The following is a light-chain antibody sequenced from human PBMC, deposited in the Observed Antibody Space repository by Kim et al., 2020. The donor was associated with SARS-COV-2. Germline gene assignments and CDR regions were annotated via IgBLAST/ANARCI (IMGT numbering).Light chain of an antibody. CDR2: DVS. CDR1: NSDVGGYNY. CDR3: SSYTSSSTLYV. V-gene: IGLV2-14*03. Sequence: QSITIACTGTNSDVGGYNYVSWYQRHPGKAPKLMIYDVSNRPSGVSNRFSGSKSGNTASLTISGLQAEDEADYYCSSYTSSSTLYVFGTGTKVTVL. J-gene: IGLJ1*01.